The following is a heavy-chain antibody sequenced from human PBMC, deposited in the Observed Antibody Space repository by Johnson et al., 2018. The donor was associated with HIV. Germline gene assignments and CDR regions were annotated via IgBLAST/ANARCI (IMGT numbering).Heavy chain of an antibody. D-gene: IGHD1-26*01. CDR2: IWYDGSNK. CDR1: GFTFSSYG. V-gene: IGHV3-33*01. CDR3: ARDKWELLGGGAFDV. J-gene: IGHJ3*01. Sequence: HVQLVESGGGVVQPGRSLRLSCAASGFTFSSYGMHWVRQAPGKGLAWVAVIWYDGSNKYYVDSVKGRFTISRDNAKNSLYLQMNSLRAEDTAVYYCARDKWELLGGGAFDVWGQGTMVTVSS.